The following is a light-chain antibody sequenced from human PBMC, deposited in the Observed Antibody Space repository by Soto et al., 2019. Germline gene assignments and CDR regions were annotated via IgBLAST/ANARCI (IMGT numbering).Light chain of an antibody. CDR3: QQYNSYSWT. CDR2: DAS. V-gene: IGKV1-5*01. CDR1: QGITRW. Sequence: IQLTQSPSSLSASVGDRVTITCRASQGITRWMAWYQQKPGKAPKLLIYDASTLESGVPSRFSGSRSGTEFTLTISSLQPDDFATYYCQQYNSYSWTFGQGTK. J-gene: IGKJ1*01.